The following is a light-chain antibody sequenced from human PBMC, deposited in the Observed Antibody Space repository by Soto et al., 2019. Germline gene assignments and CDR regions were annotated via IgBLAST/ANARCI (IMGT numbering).Light chain of an antibody. CDR2: AAS. CDR1: QSISSY. Sequence: DIQMTQSPSSLSASVGDRVTITCRASQSISSYLNWYQQKPGKAPKLLIYAASSLQSGVPSRFSVSGSGTDFTLTISSLQPEDFATYYCQQSYSTEETFGQGTKLEIK. CDR3: QQSYSTEET. V-gene: IGKV1-39*01. J-gene: IGKJ2*01.